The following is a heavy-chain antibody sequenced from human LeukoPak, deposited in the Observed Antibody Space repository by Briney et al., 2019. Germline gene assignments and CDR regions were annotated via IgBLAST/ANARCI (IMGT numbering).Heavy chain of an antibody. CDR3: ARGGRDLTLRYFDWSFDY. CDR2: INPNSGGT. V-gene: IGHV1-2*02. D-gene: IGHD3-9*01. CDR1: GYTFTGYY. Sequence: ASVKVSCKASGYTFTGYYMHWVRQAPGQGLEWMGLINPNSGGTNYAQKFQGRVTMTRDTSISTAYMELSRLRSDDTAVYYCARGGRDLTLRYFDWSFDYWGQGTLVTVSS. J-gene: IGHJ4*02.